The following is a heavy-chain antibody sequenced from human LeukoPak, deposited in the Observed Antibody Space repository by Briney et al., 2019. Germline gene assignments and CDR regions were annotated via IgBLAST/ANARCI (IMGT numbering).Heavy chain of an antibody. CDR3: ARGNYDILTGYRFDY. CDR1: GGSFSGYY. D-gene: IGHD3-9*01. CDR2: INHTGST. J-gene: IGHJ4*02. V-gene: IGHV4-34*01. Sequence: SETLSLTCAVCGGSFSGYYWSWIHQPPGKGLEWIGEINHTGSTNYNPSLKSRVTISVDTSKNQFSLKLSSVTAADTAVYYCARGNYDILTGYRFDYWGQGTLVTVSS.